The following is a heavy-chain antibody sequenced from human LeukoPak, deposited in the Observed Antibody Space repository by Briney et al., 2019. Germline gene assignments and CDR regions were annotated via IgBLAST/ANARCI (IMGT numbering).Heavy chain of an antibody. V-gene: IGHV3-23*01. CDR2: ISDSGGST. D-gene: IGHD3-10*01. J-gene: IGHJ4*02. CDR3: AKRGVVIRVILVGFHKQAYYFDS. CDR1: GITLSNYG. Sequence: GGSLRLSCAVSGITLSNYGMSWIRQAPGKGLEWVAGISDSGGSTNYADSVKGRFTISRDNAKNTLYLQMNSLRAEDTAVYFCAKRGVVIRVILVGFHKQAYYFDSWGQGALVTVSS.